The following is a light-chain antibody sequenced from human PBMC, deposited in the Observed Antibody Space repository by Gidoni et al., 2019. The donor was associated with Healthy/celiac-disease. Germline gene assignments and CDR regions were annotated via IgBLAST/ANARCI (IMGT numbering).Light chain of an antibody. V-gene: IGLV1-40*01. J-gene: IGLJ1*01. CDR2: GNS. CDR1: SSNIGAGYD. CDR3: QSYDSSLSGYV. Sequence: QSVLTQPPSVSGAPGQRVTISCTGSSSNIGAGYDVHWYQQLPGTAPKLLIYGNSNRPSAVPDRCSGSKSGTSASLAITGLQAEDEADYYCQSYDSSLSGYVFGTGTKGTVL.